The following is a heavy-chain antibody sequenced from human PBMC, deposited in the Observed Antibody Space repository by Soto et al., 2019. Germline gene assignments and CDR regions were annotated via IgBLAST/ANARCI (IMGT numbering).Heavy chain of an antibody. CDR2: ISGSGGST. J-gene: IGHJ4*02. CDR1: GFTFSSYA. Sequence: GSLRLSCAASGFTFSSYAMSWVRQAPGKGLEWVSAISGSGGSTYYADSVKGRFTISRDNSKNTLYLQMNSLRAEDTAVYYCAKKPSCISTSCYELYFSYWGQGTLVTVSS. D-gene: IGHD2-2*01. V-gene: IGHV3-23*01. CDR3: AKKPSCISTSCYELYFSY.